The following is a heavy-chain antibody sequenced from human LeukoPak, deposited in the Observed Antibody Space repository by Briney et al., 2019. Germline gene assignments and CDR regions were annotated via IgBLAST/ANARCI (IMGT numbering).Heavy chain of an antibody. D-gene: IGHD3-10*01. CDR2: IYPDDSDT. J-gene: IGHJ5*02. Sequence: GESLKISCETSGLTFSTSWIGWVRQLPGAGLEWVGAIYPDDSDTRYSPSFQGQVRISADKSARTAYLEWASLKASDTATYYCARQRAASGSINWFNPWGQGTLVTVSS. CDR1: GLTFSTSW. V-gene: IGHV5-51*01. CDR3: ARQRAASGSINWFNP.